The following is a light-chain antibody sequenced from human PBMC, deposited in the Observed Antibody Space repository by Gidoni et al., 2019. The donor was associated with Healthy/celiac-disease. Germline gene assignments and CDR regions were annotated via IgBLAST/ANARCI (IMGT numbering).Light chain of an antibody. CDR1: QSISSW. Sequence: DIQMTQSPSPLSASVGDRVPITCRASQSISSWLAWYQQKPGKAPKLLIYKASSLESGVPSRFSGSGSGTEFTLTISSLQPDDFATYYCQQYNSYSRFTFGPGTKVEIK. J-gene: IGKJ3*01. CDR3: QQYNSYSRFT. CDR2: KAS. V-gene: IGKV1-5*03.